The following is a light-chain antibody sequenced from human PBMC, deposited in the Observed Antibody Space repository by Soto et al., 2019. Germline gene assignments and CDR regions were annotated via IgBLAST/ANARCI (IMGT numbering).Light chain of an antibody. CDR3: QHHDSYPLT. Sequence: DIQLTQSPSFLSASVGDRVTITYRASQGINNYLAWYQQQPGKAPKLLIYAASTLQSGVPSRFSGSGSGTEFTLTITTLQPEDFATYYCQHHDSYPLTFGGGTKVEIK. V-gene: IGKV1-9*01. CDR2: AAS. CDR1: QGINNY. J-gene: IGKJ4*01.